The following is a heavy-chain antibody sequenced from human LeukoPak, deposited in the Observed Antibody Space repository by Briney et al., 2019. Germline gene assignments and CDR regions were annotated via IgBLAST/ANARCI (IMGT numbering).Heavy chain of an antibody. CDR2: IYYSGST. CDR3: ARQWGLPPHMDV. D-gene: IGHD1-26*01. CDR1: GGSISSGSYY. V-gene: IGHV4-61*10. Sequence: SETLSLTCTVSGGSISSGSYYWSWIRQPAGKGLEWIVYIYYSGSTNYNPSLKSRVTISVDTSKNQFSLKLSSVTAADTAVYYCARQWGLPPHMDVWGKGTAVTVSS. J-gene: IGHJ6*03.